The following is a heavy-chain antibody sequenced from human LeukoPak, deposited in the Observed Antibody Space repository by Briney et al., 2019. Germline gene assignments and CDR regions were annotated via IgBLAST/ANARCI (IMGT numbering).Heavy chain of an antibody. V-gene: IGHV3-15*01. CDR2: IKRQTEGWTT. CDR1: GFTFSNAW. D-gene: IGHD1-14*01. Sequence: PGGSLRLSCAASGFTFSNAWMNWVHQTPGKGLEWVARIKRQTEGWTTDYAAPVKGRFTISRDDSKSTLYLQMNSLETEDTAVYYCSRNADHDWWGQGTLVTVSS. CDR3: SRNADHDW. J-gene: IGHJ4*02.